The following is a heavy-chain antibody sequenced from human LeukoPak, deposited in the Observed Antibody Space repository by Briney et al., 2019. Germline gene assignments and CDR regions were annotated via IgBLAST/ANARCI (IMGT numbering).Heavy chain of an antibody. Sequence: PGGSLRLSCAASGFTFSSSWMHWVRQDPGKGLVWASRINSDGSSTSYADSVKGRFTISRDNAKNTLYLQMNSLRAEDTAVYYCAREEGPFDYWGQGTLVTVSS. CDR2: INSDGSST. CDR3: AREEGPFDY. CDR1: GFTFSSSW. J-gene: IGHJ4*02. V-gene: IGHV3-74*01.